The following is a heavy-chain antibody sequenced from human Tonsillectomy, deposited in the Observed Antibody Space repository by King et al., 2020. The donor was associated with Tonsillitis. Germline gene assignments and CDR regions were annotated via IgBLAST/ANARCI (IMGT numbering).Heavy chain of an antibody. J-gene: IGHJ5*02. CDR1: GGSISTGGYS. CDR3: ARGYFCDVGGSARTYYLYP. D-gene: IGHD2/OR15-2a*01. CDR2: IYHVGNP. V-gene: IGHV4-30-2*01. Sequence: LQLQESGSGLVKPSAALSLTCAVSGGSISTGGYSWSWIRQPPGKGVGWIAYIYHVGNPFYRSSLQSRVTISVDSSKNNFSLKLTSVTAADTAMYYSARGYFCDVGGSARTYYLYPWGQGNLVTVSS.